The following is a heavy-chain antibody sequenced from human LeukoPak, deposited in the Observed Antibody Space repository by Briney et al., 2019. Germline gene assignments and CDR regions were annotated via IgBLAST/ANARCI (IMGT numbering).Heavy chain of an antibody. CDR1: GFTFSFFA. CDR2: ISGSAGST. J-gene: IGHJ5*02. V-gene: IGHV3-23*01. Sequence: PGGSLRLSCAASGFTFSFFAMSWVRQAPGKGPEWVSVISGSAGSTFYADSVKGRITVSRDNSKNILYLQMNSLRAEDSAVYYCAKGDTAMVTAAWFDPWGQGTLVIVSS. CDR3: AKGDTAMVTAAWFDP. D-gene: IGHD5-18*01.